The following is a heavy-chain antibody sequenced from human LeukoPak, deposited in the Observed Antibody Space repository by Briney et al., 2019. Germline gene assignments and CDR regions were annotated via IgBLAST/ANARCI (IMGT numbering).Heavy chain of an antibody. Sequence: SETLSLTCAVYGGSFSGYYWSWIRQPPGKGPEWIGEINHSGSTNYNPSLKSRVTISVDTSKNQFSLKLSSVTAADTAVYYCASQVSLRYFDWLPDYWGQGTLVTVSS. CDR3: ASQVSLRYFDWLPDY. CDR2: INHSGST. V-gene: IGHV4-34*01. CDR1: GGSFSGYY. D-gene: IGHD3-9*01. J-gene: IGHJ4*02.